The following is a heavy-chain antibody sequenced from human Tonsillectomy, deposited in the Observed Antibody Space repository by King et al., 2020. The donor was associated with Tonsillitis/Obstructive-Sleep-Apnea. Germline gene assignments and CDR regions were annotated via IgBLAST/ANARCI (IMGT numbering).Heavy chain of an antibody. V-gene: IGHV3-30*04. CDR1: GFTFSTYA. J-gene: IGHJ3*02. Sequence: VQLVESGGGVVQPGRSLRLSCAASGFTFSTYAMHWVRQAPGKGLEWVAVISYDGSNKYYADSVKGRFTISRDNSKNTLYLQMNSLRTEDTAVYYCARDRHCSSTSCYNAFDIWGQGTMVTVSS. D-gene: IGHD2-2*02. CDR2: ISYDGSNK. CDR3: ARDRHCSSTSCYNAFDI.